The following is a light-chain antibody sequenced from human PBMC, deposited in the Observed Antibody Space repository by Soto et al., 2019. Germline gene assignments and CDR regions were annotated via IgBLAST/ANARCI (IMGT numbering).Light chain of an antibody. CDR2: EVS. J-gene: IGLJ3*02. V-gene: IGLV2-14*01. CDR1: SSDVGGYNY. Sequence: QSVLTQPASVSGSPGQSIPIPCTGTSSDVGGYNYVSWYQQHPGKAPKLMIYEVSNRPSGVSNRFSGSTSGNTASLTISGLQAEDEAGYYCSSYTRSSTQVFGGGTKPTV. CDR3: SSYTRSSTQV.